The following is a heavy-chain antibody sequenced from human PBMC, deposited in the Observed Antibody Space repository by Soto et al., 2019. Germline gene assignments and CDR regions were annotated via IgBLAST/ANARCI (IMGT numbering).Heavy chain of an antibody. D-gene: IGHD7-27*01. Sequence: QLQLQESGPGLVKPSETLSLTCTVSGGSISSSNYFWGWIRQPPGKGLEWIGSMYYSGSTYYNPSLKSRATISVDTSKNQSSLKLRSVTAADTAMYYCARHGERTRRSLNWFAPWGQGTLVTVSS. J-gene: IGHJ5*02. CDR3: ARHGERTRRSLNWFAP. CDR2: MYYSGST. V-gene: IGHV4-39*01. CDR1: GGSISSSNYF.